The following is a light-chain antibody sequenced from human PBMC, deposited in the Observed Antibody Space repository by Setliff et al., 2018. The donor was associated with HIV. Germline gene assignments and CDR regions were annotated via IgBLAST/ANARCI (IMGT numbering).Light chain of an antibody. CDR3: SSYTSSSTRV. CDR2: EVR. Sequence: QSVLTQPASVSGSPGQSITIPCTGSSSDVGGYNYVSWYQQHPGKAPKLMIYEVRDRPSGVSNRFSGSKSGNTASLTISGLQAEDEADYYCSSYTSSSTRVFGPGTKVTVL. J-gene: IGLJ1*01. V-gene: IGLV2-14*01. CDR1: SSDVGGYNY.